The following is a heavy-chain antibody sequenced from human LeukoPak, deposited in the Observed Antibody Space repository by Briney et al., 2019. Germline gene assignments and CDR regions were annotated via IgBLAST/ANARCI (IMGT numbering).Heavy chain of an antibody. D-gene: IGHD4-17*01. CDR1: GFTFSSYS. CDR2: ISSSSSYI. Sequence: PGGSLRLSCAASGFTFSSYSMNWVRQAPGKGLEWVSSISSSSSYIYYADSVKGRFTISRDNAKNSLYLQMNSLRAEDTAVYYCAPGNGDYEKVFDYWGQGTLVTVSS. CDR3: APGNGDYEKVFDY. J-gene: IGHJ4*02. V-gene: IGHV3-21*01.